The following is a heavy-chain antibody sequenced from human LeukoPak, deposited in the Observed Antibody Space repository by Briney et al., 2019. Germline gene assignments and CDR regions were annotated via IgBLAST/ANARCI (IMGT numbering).Heavy chain of an antibody. D-gene: IGHD3-10*01. CDR1: GGSISSGSYY. V-gene: IGHV4-39*07. CDR2: IYYSGST. CDR3: ARVSASMVRGVAYYFDY. J-gene: IGHJ4*02. Sequence: SETLSLTCTVSGGSISSGSYYWSWIRQPAGKGLEWIGSIYYSGSTYYNPSLKSRVTISVDTSKNQFSLKLSSVTAADTAVYYCARVSASMVRGVAYYFDYWGQGTLVTVSS.